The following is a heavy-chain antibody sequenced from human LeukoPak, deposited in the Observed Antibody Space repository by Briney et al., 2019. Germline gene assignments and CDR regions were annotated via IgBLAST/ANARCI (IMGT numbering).Heavy chain of an antibody. CDR2: ISWNSGSI. D-gene: IGHD1-1*01. CDR1: GFTFDDYA. CDR3: AKDMRGTPTTGYFDY. V-gene: IGHV3-9*01. J-gene: IGHJ4*02. Sequence: GGSLRLSCAASGFTFDDYAMHWVRQAPGKGLEWVSGISWNSGSIGYADSVKGRFTISRDNAKNPLYLQMNSLRAEDTALYYCAKDMRGTPTTGYFDYWGQGTLVTVSS.